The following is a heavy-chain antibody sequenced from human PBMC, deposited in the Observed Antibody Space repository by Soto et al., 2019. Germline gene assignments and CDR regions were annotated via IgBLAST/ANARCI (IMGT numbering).Heavy chain of an antibody. D-gene: IGHD6-6*01. CDR3: AKDLTRQLAYWSDP. Sequence: VKVSCKASGFSFTGYYIHWLRQAPGQGLEWMGWINAHSGGTEYAQKFQGRVTLTRDTSIATAYLTLTSLTSDDTALYYCAKDLTRQLAYWSDPWGQGTQVTVSS. CDR1: GFSFTGYY. V-gene: IGHV1-2*02. CDR2: INAHSGGT. J-gene: IGHJ5*02.